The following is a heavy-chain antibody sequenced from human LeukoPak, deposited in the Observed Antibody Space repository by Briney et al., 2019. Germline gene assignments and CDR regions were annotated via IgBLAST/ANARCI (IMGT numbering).Heavy chain of an antibody. CDR2: IYSGGST. Sequence: GGSLRLSCAASGFTVSTKYMSWVRQAPGKGLEWVSVIYSGGSTYYADSVKGRFTISRDNSKNTLYLQMNSLRVEDTAVYYCAKDRRHSNYDHGYYYYYMDVWGKGTTVTVSS. CDR1: GFTVSTKY. CDR3: AKDRRHSNYDHGYYYYYMDV. V-gene: IGHV3-66*01. J-gene: IGHJ6*03. D-gene: IGHD4-11*01.